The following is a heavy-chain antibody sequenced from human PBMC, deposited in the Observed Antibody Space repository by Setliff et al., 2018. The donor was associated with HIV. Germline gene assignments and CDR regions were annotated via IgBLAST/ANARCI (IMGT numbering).Heavy chain of an antibody. V-gene: IGHV4-4*02. CDR2: IYHSEYT. D-gene: IGHD2-2*01. CDR3: ARGHCSGTNCYGVDYYGMDV. CDR1: GGSISSDNW. Sequence: PSETLSLTCAVSGGSISSDNWWTWVRQAPGKGLEWIGEIYHSEYTSYNPSLKSRVSMSVDKSKNQFSVKLTSVTAADTAVYYCARGHCSGTNCYGVDYYGMDVWGQGTTVTVTS. J-gene: IGHJ6*02.